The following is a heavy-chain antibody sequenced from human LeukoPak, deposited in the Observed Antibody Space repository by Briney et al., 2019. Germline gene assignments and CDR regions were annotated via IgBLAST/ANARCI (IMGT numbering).Heavy chain of an antibody. Sequence: GESLKISCKGSGYTFTTYWIGWVRQMPGKGLEWMGIIYPSDSDTRYSPSFQGQVTISVDKSINTAYLQRSNLRASDTAIYYCARRPYSYGLDVWGQGTAVTVSS. D-gene: IGHD3-16*01. CDR2: IYPSDSDT. CDR3: ARRPYSYGLDV. J-gene: IGHJ6*02. CDR1: GYTFTTYW. V-gene: IGHV5-51*01.